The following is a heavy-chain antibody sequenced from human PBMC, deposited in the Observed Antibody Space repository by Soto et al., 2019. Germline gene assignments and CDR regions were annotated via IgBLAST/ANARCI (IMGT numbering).Heavy chain of an antibody. CDR1: GGSFSGYY. Sequence: SETLSLTCAVYGGSFSGYYWSWIRQPPGKGLEWIGEINHSGSTNYNPSLKSRVTISVDTSKNQFSLKLSSVTAADTAVYYCARARAGYSSSWYPITRRLNWFDLWGQGTLVTVSS. CDR2: INHSGST. V-gene: IGHV4-34*01. D-gene: IGHD6-13*01. J-gene: IGHJ5*02. CDR3: ARARAGYSSSWYPITRRLNWFDL.